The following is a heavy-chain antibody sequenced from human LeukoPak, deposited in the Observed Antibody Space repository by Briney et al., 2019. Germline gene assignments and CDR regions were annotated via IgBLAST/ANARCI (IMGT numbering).Heavy chain of an antibody. Sequence: SETLSLTCTVSGGSISGYYWSWIRQPPGKGLEWIGYIFYSGSTNYNPSLKSRVTISVDTSKNQFSLKLSSVTAADTAVYYCARLVIVVVHFDYWGQGTLVTVSS. CDR2: IFYSGST. D-gene: IGHD3-22*01. J-gene: IGHJ4*02. CDR3: ARLVIVVVHFDY. CDR1: GGSISGYY. V-gene: IGHV4-59*08.